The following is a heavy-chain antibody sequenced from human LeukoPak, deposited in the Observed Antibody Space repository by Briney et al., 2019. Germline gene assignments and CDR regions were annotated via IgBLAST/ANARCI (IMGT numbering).Heavy chain of an antibody. V-gene: IGHV1-2*02. CDR3: ARLYYDILTGYPTFDY. CDR2: INPNSGGT. Sequence: GASVKVSCKASGYTFTGYYMHWVRQAPGQGLEWMGWINPNSGGTNYAQKFQGRVTMTRDTSISTAYMELSRLRSDDTAVYYCARLYYDILTGYPTFDYWGQGTLVTVSS. CDR1: GYTFTGYY. D-gene: IGHD3-9*01. J-gene: IGHJ4*02.